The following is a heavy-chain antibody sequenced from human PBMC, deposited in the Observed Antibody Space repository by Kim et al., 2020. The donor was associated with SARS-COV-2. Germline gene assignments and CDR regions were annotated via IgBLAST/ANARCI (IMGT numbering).Heavy chain of an antibody. V-gene: IGHV4-4*06. Sequence: TPPLKSRGTMSVDTSKNHFSLKLSSVPAADTAVYYCARVPSPLSPYLDYWGQGTLVTVSS. J-gene: IGHJ4*02. CDR3: ARVPSPLSPYLDY.